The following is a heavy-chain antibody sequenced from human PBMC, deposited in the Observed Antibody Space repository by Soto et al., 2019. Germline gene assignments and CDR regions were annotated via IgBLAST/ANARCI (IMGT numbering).Heavy chain of an antibody. D-gene: IGHD1-1*01. CDR3: ASLLGSVTTFDN. CDR2: ISPDGRTT. V-gene: IGHV3-7*01. CDR1: GFMFSRSW. Sequence: EVHLAQSGGGLVQPGGSLRLSCAASGFMFSRSWMSCVRQAPGEGLKWVASISPDGRTTYYVDSVKGRFTISRDNADNSVYLQMNSLRAEDTAVFYCASLLGSVTTFDNWGQGTLVAVSS. J-gene: IGHJ4*02.